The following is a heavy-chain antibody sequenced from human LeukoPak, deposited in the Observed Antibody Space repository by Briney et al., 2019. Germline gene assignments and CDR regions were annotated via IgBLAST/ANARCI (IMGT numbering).Heavy chain of an antibody. J-gene: IGHJ4*02. D-gene: IGHD6-13*01. CDR1: GGSISSYY. CDR2: IYYIGST. V-gene: IGHV4-59*01. Sequence: SETLSLTCTVSGGSISSYYWTWIRQPPGKGLEWIGYIYYIGSTNYNPSLKSRVTISLDTSKNQFSLELSSVIAADTAVYYCARTLAAAGTLSFDYWGQGTLVTVSS. CDR3: ARTLAAAGTLSFDY.